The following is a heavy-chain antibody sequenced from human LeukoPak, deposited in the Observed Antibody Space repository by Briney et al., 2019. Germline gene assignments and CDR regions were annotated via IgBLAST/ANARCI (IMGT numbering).Heavy chain of an antibody. Sequence: SETLSLTCAVYGGSFSGYYWSWIRQPPGKGLEWIGGINHSGSTNYNPSLKSRVTISVDTSKNQFSLKLSSVTASDTAVYYCARGGRYSSGVDYWGQGTLVTVSS. CDR1: GGSFSGYY. V-gene: IGHV4-34*01. J-gene: IGHJ4*02. D-gene: IGHD6-19*01. CDR2: INHSGST. CDR3: ARGGRYSSGVDY.